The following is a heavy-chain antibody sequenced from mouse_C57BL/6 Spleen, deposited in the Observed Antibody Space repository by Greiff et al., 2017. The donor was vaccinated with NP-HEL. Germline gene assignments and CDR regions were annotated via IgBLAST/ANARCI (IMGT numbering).Heavy chain of an antibody. CDR1: GYSFTDYN. Sequence: VQLQQSGPELVKPGASVKISCKASGYSFTDYNMNWVKQSNGKSLEWIGVINPNYGTTSYNQKFKGEATLTVDQSSSTAYMQLNSLTSEDSAVYYCAGPHYYGSRYFDVWGTGTTVTVSS. CDR2: INPNYGTT. D-gene: IGHD1-1*01. CDR3: AGPHYYGSRYFDV. J-gene: IGHJ1*03. V-gene: IGHV1-39*01.